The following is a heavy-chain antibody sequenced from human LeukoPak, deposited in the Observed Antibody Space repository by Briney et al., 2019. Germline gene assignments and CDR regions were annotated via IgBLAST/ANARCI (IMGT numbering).Heavy chain of an antibody. CDR2: INPNSGGT. J-gene: IGHJ4*02. Sequence: EASVKVSCKASGYTFTGYYMHWVRQAPGQGLEWMGWINPNSGGTNYAQKFQGRVTMTRDTSISTAYMEQSRLRSDDTAVYYCARAIGSGRLFGLPQVWGQGTLVTVSS. D-gene: IGHD3-16*01. CDR1: GYTFTGYY. CDR3: ARAIGSGRLFGLPQV. V-gene: IGHV1-2*02.